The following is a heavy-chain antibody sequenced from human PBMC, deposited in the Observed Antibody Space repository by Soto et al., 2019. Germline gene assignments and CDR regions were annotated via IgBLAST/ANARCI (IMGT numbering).Heavy chain of an antibody. CDR1: GFTVSNNY. D-gene: IGHD3-10*01. CDR2: IYSGGYT. V-gene: IGHV3-53*01. Sequence: EVQLVESGGGLIQPGGSLRLSCAVSGFTVSNNYMSWVRQAPGKGLEGVSVIYSGGYTAYGDSVKGRFTISRDNSKNTLYPQKKTRGPAGPALYYCASHPGGGGYWGQGTLVTVSS. CDR3: ASHPGGGGY. J-gene: IGHJ4*02.